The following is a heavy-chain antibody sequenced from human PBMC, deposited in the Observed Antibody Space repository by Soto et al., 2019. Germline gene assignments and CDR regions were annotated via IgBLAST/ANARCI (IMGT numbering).Heavy chain of an antibody. CDR3: ARIGYSSSSNDY. D-gene: IGHD2-2*03. CDR2: ISSSSSYI. CDR1: GFTFSSYS. V-gene: IGHV3-21*06. J-gene: IGHJ4*02. Sequence: GGSLRLSCAASGFTFSSYSMNWVRQAPGKGLEWVSSISSSSSYIYYADSVKGRFTISRDNAKNSVYLQMNSLRVEDTAVYYCARIGYSSSSNDYWGQGTLVTVS.